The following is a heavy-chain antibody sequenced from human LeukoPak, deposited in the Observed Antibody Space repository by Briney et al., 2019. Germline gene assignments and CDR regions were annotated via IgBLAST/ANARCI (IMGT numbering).Heavy chain of an antibody. Sequence: GESLKISCKGSGYSFTSYWIGWVRQMPGKGLEWMGIIDPGDSDTRYSPSFQGQVTISADKSISTAYLQWSSLKASDTAMYYCARHVVRDGYNQVDYFDYWGQGTLVTVSS. CDR1: GYSFTSYW. CDR2: IDPGDSDT. J-gene: IGHJ4*02. CDR3: ARHVVRDGYNQVDYFDY. D-gene: IGHD5-24*01. V-gene: IGHV5-51*01.